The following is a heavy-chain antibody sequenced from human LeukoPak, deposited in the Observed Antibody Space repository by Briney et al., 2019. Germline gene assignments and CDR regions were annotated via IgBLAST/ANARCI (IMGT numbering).Heavy chain of an antibody. CDR2: IYHSGST. CDR1: GGSISSSYW. D-gene: IGHD2-21*02. CDR3: ARDRCGGDCPLDY. Sequence: SGTLSLTCAVSGGSISSSYWWTWVRRPPGKGLEWIGEIYHSGSTNYNPSLKSRVTISVDKSKNRFSLNLSSVTAADTAVYYCARDRCGGDCPLDYWGQGTLVTVSS. J-gene: IGHJ4*02. V-gene: IGHV4-4*02.